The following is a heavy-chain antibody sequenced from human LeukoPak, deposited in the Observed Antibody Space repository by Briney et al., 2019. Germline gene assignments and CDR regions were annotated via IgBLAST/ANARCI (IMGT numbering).Heavy chain of an antibody. CDR1: GGSISSGNYF. CDR3: ARHKYSSGWPPEGAFDI. CDR2: IYTTGTT. J-gene: IGHJ3*02. V-gene: IGHV4-61*02. D-gene: IGHD6-19*01. Sequence: SQTLSLTCTVSGGSISSGNYFWSWIRQPAGKGLEWIGRIYTTGTTNYNPSLKSRVTISIDTSKNQFSLKLSSVTAADTAVYYCARHKYSSGWPPEGAFDIWGQGTMVTVSS.